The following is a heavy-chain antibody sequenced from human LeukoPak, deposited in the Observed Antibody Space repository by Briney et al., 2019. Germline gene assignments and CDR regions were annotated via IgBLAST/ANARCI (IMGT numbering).Heavy chain of an antibody. V-gene: IGHV4-59*01. CDR2: IYYSGST. J-gene: IGHJ6*02. Sequence: SETLSLTCTVSGGSISSYYWSWIRQPPGKGLGGIGYIYYSGSTNYNPSLKSRVTISVDTSKNQFSLKLSSVTAADTAVYYCARGGGSSYYYYYGMDVWGQGTTVTVSS. D-gene: IGHD1-26*01. CDR3: ARGGGSSYYYYYGMDV. CDR1: GGSISSYY.